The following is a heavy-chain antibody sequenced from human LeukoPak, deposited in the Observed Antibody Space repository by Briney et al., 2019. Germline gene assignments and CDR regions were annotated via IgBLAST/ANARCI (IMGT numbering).Heavy chain of an antibody. CDR1: VFTFNSYR. J-gene: IGHJ4*02. CDR2: ISSSSSYI. CDR3: AIVGYEEFWSGYYPDYYFDY. V-gene: IGHV3-21*01. Sequence: PGGSLRLFCAASVFTFNSYRMNWVRHATGKALEWVSSISSSSSYIYYADSVKGRFTISRVNAKNSLSLQLHHLRAEDTTVYYCAIVGYEEFWSGYYPDYYFDYWGQGTVVIVS. D-gene: IGHD3-3*01.